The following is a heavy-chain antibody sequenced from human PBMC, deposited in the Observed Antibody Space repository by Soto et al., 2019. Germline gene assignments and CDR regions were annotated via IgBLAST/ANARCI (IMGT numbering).Heavy chain of an antibody. CDR3: EKDIVAVVAALDY. J-gene: IGHJ4*02. CDR1: GFTFSSYA. D-gene: IGHD2-15*01. V-gene: IGHV3-23*01. Sequence: EVQLLESGGGLVQPGGSLRLSCAASGFTFSSYAMSWVRQALGKGLEWVSAISGSRSSRYYADSVKGRFTISRENSKNTLYLQMISLRAKCTDVYYLEKDIVAVVAALDYWVQGSLFTFCS. CDR2: ISGSRSSR.